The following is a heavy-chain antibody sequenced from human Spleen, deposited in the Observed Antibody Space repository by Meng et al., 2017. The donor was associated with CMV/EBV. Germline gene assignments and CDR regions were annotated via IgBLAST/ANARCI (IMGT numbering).Heavy chain of an antibody. CDR3: ARAASPDY. D-gene: IGHD6-25*01. V-gene: IGHV1-69*02. CDR1: GGTFSSYT. J-gene: IGHJ4*02. Sequence: SVKVSCKASGGTFSSYTVTWVRQAPGQGLEWMGRVFPILDITNYAQKFQGRVTITADKSTSTVYMELSSLRSEDTAVYYCARAASPDYWGQGTLVTVSS. CDR2: VFPILDIT.